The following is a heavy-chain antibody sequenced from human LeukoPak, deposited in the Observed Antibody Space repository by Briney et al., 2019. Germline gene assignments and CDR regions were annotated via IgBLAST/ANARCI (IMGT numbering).Heavy chain of an antibody. Sequence: KPLETLSLTCAVYGGSFSGYYWSWIRQPPGKGLEGIGEINHSGSTNYNPSLKSRVTISVDTSKNQFSLKLSSVTAADTAVYYCARRGDGYNLDYWGQGTLVTVSS. CDR3: ARRGDGYNLDY. CDR2: INHSGST. J-gene: IGHJ4*02. D-gene: IGHD5-24*01. V-gene: IGHV4-34*01. CDR1: GGSFSGYY.